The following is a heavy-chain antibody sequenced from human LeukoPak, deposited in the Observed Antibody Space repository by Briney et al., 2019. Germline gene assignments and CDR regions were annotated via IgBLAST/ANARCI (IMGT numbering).Heavy chain of an antibody. CDR1: GFTFSSYA. CDR3: GRIHPTDNWFDP. V-gene: IGHV3-23*01. Sequence: GGSLRLSCAASGFTFSSYAMSWVRQAPGKGLEWVSAISGSGGSTYYADSVKGRFAISRDNSKNTLYLQMNSLRAEDTAVYYCGRIHPTDNWFDPWGQGTLVTVSS. CDR2: ISGSGGST. D-gene: IGHD1-26*01. J-gene: IGHJ5*02.